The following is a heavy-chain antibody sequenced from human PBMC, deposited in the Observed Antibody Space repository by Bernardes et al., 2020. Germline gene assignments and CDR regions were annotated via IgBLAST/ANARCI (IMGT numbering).Heavy chain of an antibody. CDR3: AADSLVLGCTGGVCPPGVD. CDR2: IVVGSGNT. D-gene: IGHD2-8*02. V-gene: IGHV1-58*01. Sequence: SVKVSCKASGFTFTSSAVQWVRQARGQRLEWIGWIVVGSGNTNYTQKFQERVTITRDMSTSTAYMELSSLRSEDTAVYYCAADSLVLGCTGGVCPPGVDWGQGTLVTVSS. CDR1: GFTFTSSA. J-gene: IGHJ4*02.